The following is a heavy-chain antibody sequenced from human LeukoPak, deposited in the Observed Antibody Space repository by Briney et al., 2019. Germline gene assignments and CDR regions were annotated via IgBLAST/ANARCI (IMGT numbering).Heavy chain of an antibody. CDR2: ISSSSSHI. Sequence: PGGSLRLSCAASGFTFSSYSMNWVRQPPGKGLECVSSISSSSSHIYYADSLKGRFTISRDNAKNSLYLQMNSLRAEDTAVYYCARDLGAVAGTTWFDTWGQGTLVTVSS. J-gene: IGHJ5*02. CDR3: ARDLGAVAGTTWFDT. CDR1: GFTFSSYS. D-gene: IGHD6-19*01. V-gene: IGHV3-21*01.